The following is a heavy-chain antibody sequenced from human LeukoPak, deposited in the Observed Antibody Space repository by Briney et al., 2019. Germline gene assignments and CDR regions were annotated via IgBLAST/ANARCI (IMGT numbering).Heavy chain of an antibody. D-gene: IGHD2-2*01. J-gene: IGHJ5*02. CDR1: GFTFDYYE. V-gene: IGHV3-48*03. Sequence: GGSLRLSCAASGFTFDYYEMNWVRQAPGKGLEWVSYISSSGSSIYYADSVKGRSTLSRDNAKNSLYLQMNSLRAEDTAVYYCAKGALNIVVVPAAMRYNWFDPWGQGTLVTVSS. CDR3: AKGALNIVVVPAAMRYNWFDP. CDR2: ISSSGSSI.